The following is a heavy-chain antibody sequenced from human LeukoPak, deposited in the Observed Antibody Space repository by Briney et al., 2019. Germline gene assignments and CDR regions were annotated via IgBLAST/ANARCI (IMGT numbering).Heavy chain of an antibody. Sequence: ASVKVSCKASGYTFTSYGISWVRQAPGQGLEWMGWISAYNGNTNYAQKLQGRVTMTTDTSTSTAFMELRSLRSDDTAVYYCARDDXIAXAXXYYYYGMDVWGQGTTVTVSS. CDR1: GYTFTSYG. V-gene: IGHV1-18*01. CDR2: ISAYNGNT. D-gene: IGHD6-19*01. J-gene: IGHJ6*02. CDR3: ARDDXIAXAXXYYYYGMDV.